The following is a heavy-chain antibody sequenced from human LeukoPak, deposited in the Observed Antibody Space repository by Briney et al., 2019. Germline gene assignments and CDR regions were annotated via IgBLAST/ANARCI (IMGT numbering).Heavy chain of an antibody. CDR2: ISSSGSTI. V-gene: IGHV3-11*04. Sequence: GGSLRLSCAASGFTFSDYYMSWIRQAPGKGLDWVSYISSSGSTIYYADSVKGRFTISRDNAKNSLYLQMNSLRAEDTAVYYCARDYYDSSGYYSFDYWGQGTLVTVSS. D-gene: IGHD3-22*01. CDR3: ARDYYDSSGYYSFDY. CDR1: GFTFSDYY. J-gene: IGHJ4*02.